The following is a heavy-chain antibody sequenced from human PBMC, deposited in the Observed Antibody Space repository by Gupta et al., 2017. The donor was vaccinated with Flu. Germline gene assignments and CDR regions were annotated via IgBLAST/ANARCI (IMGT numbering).Heavy chain of an antibody. J-gene: IGHJ4*02. D-gene: IGHD4-17*01. V-gene: IGHV3-23*01. CDR2: IGGSAGNT. CDR3: AKHTVTNYFDS. Sequence: WVRQAPGKGLGWVSAIGGSAGNTYYADSVKGRFTISRDNSKGTLYLQVNSLRAEDTAVYYCAKHTVTNYFDSWGQGTLVTVSS.